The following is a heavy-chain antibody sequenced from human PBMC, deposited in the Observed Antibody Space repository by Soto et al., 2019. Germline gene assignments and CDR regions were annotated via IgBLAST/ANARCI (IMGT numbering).Heavy chain of an antibody. CDR1: GYTFTSYG. V-gene: IGHV1-18*01. D-gene: IGHD3-16*02. CDR2: ISAYNGNT. J-gene: IGHJ4*02. Sequence: ASVKVSCKASGYTFTSYGISWVRQAPGQGLEWMGWISAYNGNTNYAQKLQGRVTMTTDTSTSTAYMELRSLRSDDTAVYYCARDGNYDYIWGSYRRFDYWGQGTLVTVS. CDR3: ARDGNYDYIWGSYRRFDY.